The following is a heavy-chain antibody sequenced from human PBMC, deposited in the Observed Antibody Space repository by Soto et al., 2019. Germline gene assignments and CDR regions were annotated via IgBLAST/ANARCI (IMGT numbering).Heavy chain of an antibody. J-gene: IGHJ4*02. CDR3: LEWRVGGPVNRGH. Sequence: GGSLRLSCVVSALRLTQYAIAWVRPAPGEGLECISTIDVLNGARYSDSVRGCLAISRDVSRNTVSLHMGSLRVQGTAIYFCLEWRVGGPVNRGHWGRGPGVTVPS. D-gene: IGHD3-3*01. V-gene: IGHV3-23*05. CDR2: IDVLNGA. CDR1: ALRLTQYA.